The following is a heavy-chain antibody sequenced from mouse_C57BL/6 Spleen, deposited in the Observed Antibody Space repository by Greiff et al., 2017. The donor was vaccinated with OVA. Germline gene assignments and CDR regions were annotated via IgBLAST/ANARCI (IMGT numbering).Heavy chain of an antibody. CDR2: INYDGSST. Sequence: EVKLVESEGGLVQPGSSMKLSCTASGFTFSDYYMAWVRQVPEKGLEWVANINYDGSSTYYLDSLKSRFIISRDNAKNILYLQMSSLKSEDTATYYCARGGFVYAMDYWGQGTSVTVSS. J-gene: IGHJ4*01. CDR1: GFTFSDYY. V-gene: IGHV5-16*01. CDR3: ARGGFVYAMDY.